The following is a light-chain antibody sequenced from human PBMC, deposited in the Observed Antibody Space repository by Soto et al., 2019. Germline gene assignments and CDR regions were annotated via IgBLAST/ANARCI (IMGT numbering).Light chain of an antibody. V-gene: IGKV4-1*01. J-gene: IGKJ5*01. Sequence: DIVMTQSPDSLAVSLDERATINCKSSQSVLYSSNNKNYLAWYQQKPGQAPNLLIYWASTRESGVPDRFSGSGSGTDFTLTISSLQAEDVAVYYCQQYYSTLPTFGQGTRLEIK. CDR1: QSVLYSSNNKNY. CDR2: WAS. CDR3: QQYYSTLPT.